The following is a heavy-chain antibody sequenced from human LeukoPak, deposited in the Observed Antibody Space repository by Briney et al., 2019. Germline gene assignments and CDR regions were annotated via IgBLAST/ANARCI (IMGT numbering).Heavy chain of an antibody. Sequence: SETLSLTCAVYGGSFSGYYWSWIRQPPGKGLEWIGESNHIRNTNYNPSLKSRVTISVDTSKKQFSLNLSSVTAADTAVYYCARVLGNSPYDWGQGTLVTVSS. CDR1: GGSFSGYY. D-gene: IGHD7-27*01. CDR3: ARVLGNSPYD. J-gene: IGHJ4*02. V-gene: IGHV4-34*01. CDR2: SNHIRNT.